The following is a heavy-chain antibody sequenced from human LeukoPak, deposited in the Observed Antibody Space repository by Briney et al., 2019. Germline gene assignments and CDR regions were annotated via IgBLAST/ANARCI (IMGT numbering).Heavy chain of an antibody. CDR3: ARVYYDSSGYYHHFDY. V-gene: IGHV1-2*02. D-gene: IGHD3-22*01. J-gene: IGHJ4*02. CDR1: GYTFTGYY. Sequence: GASVKVSCKASGYTFTGYYMHWVRQAPGQGLEWMGWINPNSGGTNYAQKFQGRVTITTDESTSTAYMELSSLRSEDTAVYYCARVYYDSSGYYHHFDYWGQGTLVTVSS. CDR2: INPNSGGT.